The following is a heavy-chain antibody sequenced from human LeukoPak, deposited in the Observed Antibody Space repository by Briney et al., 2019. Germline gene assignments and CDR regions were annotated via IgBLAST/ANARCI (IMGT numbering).Heavy chain of an antibody. CDR2: INAGNGNT. Sequence: ASVKVSCKASGYTFTSYAMHWVRQAPGQRLEWMGWINAGNGNTKYSQKFQGRVTITRDTSASTAYMELSSLRSEDTAVYYWAREDYGSGRVPDAFDIWGQGTMDTVSS. V-gene: IGHV1-3*01. D-gene: IGHD3-10*01. J-gene: IGHJ3*02. CDR1: GYTFTSYA. CDR3: AREDYGSGRVPDAFDI.